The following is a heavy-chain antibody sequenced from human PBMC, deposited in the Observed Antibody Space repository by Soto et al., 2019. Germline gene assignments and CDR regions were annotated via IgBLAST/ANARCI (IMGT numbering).Heavy chain of an antibody. CDR3: ASETYYYGSGSPKKDAFDI. J-gene: IGHJ3*02. CDR1: GFSLSTRGTS. D-gene: IGHD3-10*01. Sequence: SGPTLVNPTQTLTLTCTLSGFSLSTRGTSVSWIRQPPGKALEWLARIDWDDDKYYSTSLKTRVTISKDTSKNQVVLTMTNMDPVDTATYYCASETYYYGSGSPKKDAFDIWGQGTMVTVSS. CDR2: IDWDDDK. V-gene: IGHV2-70*11.